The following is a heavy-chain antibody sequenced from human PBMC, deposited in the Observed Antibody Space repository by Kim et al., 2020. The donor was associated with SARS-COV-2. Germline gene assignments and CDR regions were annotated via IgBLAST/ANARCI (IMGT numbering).Heavy chain of an antibody. Sequence: GGSLRLSCAGSWLSVSSNYLSWVRQAPGKGLEWVSVIYGGGTTYYADAVKGRFAISRDNPKNTVFLQMNSLRAEDTAVYYCARPKLTYFLDITGPYGMDVWGQGITVTVSS. V-gene: IGHV3-53*01. J-gene: IGHJ6*02. D-gene: IGHD3-22*01. CDR2: IYGGGTT. CDR1: WLSVSSNY. CDR3: ARPKLTYFLDITGPYGMDV.